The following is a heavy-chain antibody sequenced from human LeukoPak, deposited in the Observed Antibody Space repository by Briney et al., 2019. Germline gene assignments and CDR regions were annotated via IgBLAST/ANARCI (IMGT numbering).Heavy chain of an antibody. Sequence: ASVKVSCKASGYTFPGYYMHWVRQAPGQGLEWMGWINPNSGGTNYAQKFQGRVTMTRDTSISTAYMELSRLRSDDTAVYYCARGRDYQPGEAFDIWGQGTMVTVSS. CDR1: GYTFPGYY. J-gene: IGHJ3*02. V-gene: IGHV1-2*02. D-gene: IGHD2-2*01. CDR2: INPNSGGT. CDR3: ARGRDYQPGEAFDI.